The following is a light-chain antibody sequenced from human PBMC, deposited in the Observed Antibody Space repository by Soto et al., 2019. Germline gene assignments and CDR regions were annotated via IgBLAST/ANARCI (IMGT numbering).Light chain of an antibody. CDR2: GAS. V-gene: IGKV3-20*01. CDR3: QQYGSSPPFT. CDR1: QSVSSSY. Sequence: EIVLTQSPGTLCLSPGERTTLACRASQSVSSSYLGLYHHKPGQAPRLLISGASSRATGIVDGFSGSGSGTDFTLPISRLEPDDFAVYNCQQYGSSPPFTFGPGTKVGIK. J-gene: IGKJ3*01.